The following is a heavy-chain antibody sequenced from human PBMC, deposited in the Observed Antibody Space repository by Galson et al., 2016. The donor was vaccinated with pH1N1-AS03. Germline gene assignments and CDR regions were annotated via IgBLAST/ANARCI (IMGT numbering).Heavy chain of an antibody. J-gene: IGHJ4*02. Sequence: SLRLSCAASGFTFTGYWMSWVRQAPGKGLEWVANIKGDGSEKVYVDSVKGRFTISRDNAKNSLYLQMDSLRAEDTAVYYCAITNWFDYWGQGTLVTVSS. CDR2: IKGDGSEK. D-gene: IGHD7-27*01. V-gene: IGHV3-7*01. CDR3: AITNWFDY. CDR1: GFTFTGYW.